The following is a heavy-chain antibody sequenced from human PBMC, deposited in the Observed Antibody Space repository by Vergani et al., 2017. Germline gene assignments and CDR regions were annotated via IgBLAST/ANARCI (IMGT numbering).Heavy chain of an antibody. J-gene: IGHJ4*02. D-gene: IGHD4-17*01. V-gene: IGHV4-31*03. CDR1: GGSISSGGYS. Sequence: QVQLQESGPGLVKPSQTLSLTCTVSGGSISSGGYSWSWIRQHPGKGLEWIGYIYYSGSTYYNPSLKSRVTISVDTSKNQFSLKLSSVTAADTAVYYCARTMRGGDNKIDYWGQGTLVTVSS. CDR2: IYYSGST. CDR3: ARTMRGGDNKIDY.